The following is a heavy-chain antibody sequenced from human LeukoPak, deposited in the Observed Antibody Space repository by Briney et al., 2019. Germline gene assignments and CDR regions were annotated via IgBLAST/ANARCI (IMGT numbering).Heavy chain of an antibody. V-gene: IGHV4-34*01. J-gene: IGHJ5*02. D-gene: IGHD2-15*01. CDR2: INHSGNT. Sequence: SETLSLTCAVFGGSISGSYWTWLRQPPGKGLEWIGEINHSGNTNSNPSLKSRVSISLDTSKNQFSLKLSSVTAADTAVYYCARAVVVVAARNGWFDPWGQGTLVTVSS. CDR1: GGSISGSY. CDR3: ARAVVVVAARNGWFDP.